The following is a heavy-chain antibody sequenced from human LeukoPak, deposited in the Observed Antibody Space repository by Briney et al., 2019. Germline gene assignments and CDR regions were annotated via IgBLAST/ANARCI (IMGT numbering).Heavy chain of an antibody. CDR3: AREYRRGRIDY. J-gene: IGHJ4*02. D-gene: IGHD6-6*01. V-gene: IGHV4-34*01. Sequence: MTSETLSLTCAVYGGSFSGYYWSWIRQPPGKGLEWIGEINHSGSTNYNPSLKSRVTISVDTSKNQFSLKLSSVTAADTAVYYCAREYRRGRIDYWGQGTLVTVSS. CDR2: INHSGST. CDR1: GGSFSGYY.